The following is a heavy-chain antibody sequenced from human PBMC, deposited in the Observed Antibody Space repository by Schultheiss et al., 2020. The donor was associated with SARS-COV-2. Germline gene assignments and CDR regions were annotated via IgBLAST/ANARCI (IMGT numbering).Heavy chain of an antibody. CDR1: GYTFISYG. CDR2: ISPHNGNT. D-gene: IGHD7-27*01. CDR3: ARGGRWGYYGMDV. J-gene: IGHJ6*02. V-gene: IGHV1-18*01. Sequence: ASVKVSCKASGYTFISYGISWVRQAPGQGLEWMGWISPHNGNTDYAQNLQGRVTMTTDTSTSTAYMELRSLSSDDTAVYYCARGGRWGYYGMDVWGQGTTVTVSS.